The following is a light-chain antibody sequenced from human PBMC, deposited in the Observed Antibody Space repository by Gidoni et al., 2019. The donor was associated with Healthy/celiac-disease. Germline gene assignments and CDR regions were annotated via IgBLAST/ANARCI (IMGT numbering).Light chain of an antibody. V-gene: IGLV3-1*01. CDR2: QDS. CDR1: KLGDKY. Sequence: SYELTQPPSVSVSPGQTASITCSGDKLGDKYACWYQQKPGQSPVLVIYQDSKRPSGIPARFSGSNSGNTATLTISGTQAMDEADYYCQAWDSSTAWRVFGGGTKLTVL. CDR3: QAWDSSTAWRV. J-gene: IGLJ3*02.